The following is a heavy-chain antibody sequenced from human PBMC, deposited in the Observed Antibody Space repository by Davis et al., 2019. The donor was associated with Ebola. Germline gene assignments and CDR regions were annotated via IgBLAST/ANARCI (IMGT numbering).Heavy chain of an antibody. CDR1: GYGFATST. Sequence: GESLKISCVASGYGFATSTMHWVRQAPGKGLQWVALISYDEKNKFLIDSVRGRFAISRDNSWNTLYLKMNNLRPEDAAVYYCANSPQPHSYDRTGFYSYLASWGPGTLVTVSS. D-gene: IGHD3-22*01. CDR2: ISYDEKNK. J-gene: IGHJ4*02. V-gene: IGHV3-30*09. CDR3: ANSPQPHSYDRTGFYSYLAS.